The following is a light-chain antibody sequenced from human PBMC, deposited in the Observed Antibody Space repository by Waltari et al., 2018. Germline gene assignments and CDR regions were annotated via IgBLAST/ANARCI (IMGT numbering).Light chain of an antibody. V-gene: IGLV2-11*01. J-gene: IGLJ3*02. CDR2: DVS. CDR3: CSYAGSYTWV. CDR1: SSDVGGYNY. Sequence: QSALTQPRSVSGSPGQSVTISCTGTSSDVGGYNYVSWYQQHPGKAPKLIIYDVSKRPSGVPDRFSGSKSGHTASLTISGLQADIEADYYCCSYAGSYTWVFGGGTKLTVL.